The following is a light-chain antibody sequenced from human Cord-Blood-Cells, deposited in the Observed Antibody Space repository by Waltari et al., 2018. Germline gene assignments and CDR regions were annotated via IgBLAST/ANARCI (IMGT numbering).Light chain of an antibody. V-gene: IGKV1-39*01. CDR2: AAS. CDR1: QSISSY. CDR3: QQSYSTSA. J-gene: IGKJ3*01. Sequence: DIQMTQSPSSLSASVGDRVTITCRASQSISSYLNWHQQKPGKAPKLLIYAASSLQSGVPSRFSGSGSGTDFTLTISSLQPEDFATYYCQQSYSTSAFGPGTKVDIK.